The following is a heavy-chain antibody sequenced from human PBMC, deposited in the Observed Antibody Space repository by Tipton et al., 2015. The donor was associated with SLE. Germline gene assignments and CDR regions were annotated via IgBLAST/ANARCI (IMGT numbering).Heavy chain of an antibody. CDR1: GGSISSYY. J-gene: IGHJ4*02. V-gene: IGHV4-59*01. Sequence: TLSLTCTVSGGSISSYYWSWIRQPPGKGLEWIGYIYYSSYTNYNPSLKSRVTTSFDRSKNQFSLNLNSVTAADTATYYCARVRFFDYWGQGALVTVSS. D-gene: IGHD3-3*01. CDR3: ARVRFFDY. CDR2: IYYSSYT.